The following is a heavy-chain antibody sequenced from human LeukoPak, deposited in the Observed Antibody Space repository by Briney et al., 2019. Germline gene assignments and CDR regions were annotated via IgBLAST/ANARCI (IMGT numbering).Heavy chain of an antibody. CDR1: GFTFSSHA. Sequence: GGSLRLSCAASGFTFSSHAMSWVRQAPGKGLEWVSAISGSGGSTYYADSVKGRFTISRDNSKNTLYLQMNSLRAEDTAVYYCAKDPAGSSYFDYWGQGTLVTVSS. CDR2: ISGSGGST. V-gene: IGHV3-23*01. CDR3: AKDPAGSSYFDY. D-gene: IGHD1-26*01. J-gene: IGHJ4*02.